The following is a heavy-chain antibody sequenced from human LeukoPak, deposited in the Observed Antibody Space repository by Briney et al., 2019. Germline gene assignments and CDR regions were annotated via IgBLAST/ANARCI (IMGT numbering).Heavy chain of an antibody. V-gene: IGHV4-59*08. CDR1: GGSISSYY. CDR3: ASSTLYCSGGSCYSEYFDY. CDR2: IYYSGST. Sequence: SETLSLTCAVSGGSISSYYWSWIRQPPGKGLEWIGYIYYSGSTNYNPSLKSRVTISVDTSKNQFSLKLSSVTAADTAVYYCASSTLYCSGGSCYSEYFDYWGQGTLVTVSS. J-gene: IGHJ4*02. D-gene: IGHD2-15*01.